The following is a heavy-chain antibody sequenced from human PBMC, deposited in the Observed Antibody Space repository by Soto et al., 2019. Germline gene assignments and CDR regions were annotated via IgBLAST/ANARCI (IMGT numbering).Heavy chain of an antibody. CDR2: IIPIFGTA. V-gene: IGHV1-69*01. J-gene: IGHJ4*02. D-gene: IGHD2-15*01. CDR1: GGTFSSYA. CDR3: ARVVYCSGGSCYFGFDY. Sequence: QVQLVQSGAEVKKPGSSVKVSCKASGGTFSSYAISWVRQAPGQGLEWMGGIIPIFGTANYAQKFQGRVTITADESTSTADMELSSLRSEDTAVYYCARVVYCSGGSCYFGFDYWGQGTLVTVSS.